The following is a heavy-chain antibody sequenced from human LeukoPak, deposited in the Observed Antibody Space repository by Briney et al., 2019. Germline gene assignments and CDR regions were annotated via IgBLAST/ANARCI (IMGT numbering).Heavy chain of an antibody. CDR3: ARDPYCSSTSCDYFDY. J-gene: IGHJ4*02. V-gene: IGHV3-11*01. Sequence: GGSLRLSCAASGFTFRDYYMSWIRQAPGKGLEWVSYISSSGSTIYYADSVKGRFTISRDNAKNSLYLQMNSLRAEDTAVYYCARDPYCSSTSCDYFDYWGQGTLVTVSS. CDR1: GFTFRDYY. CDR2: ISSSGSTI. D-gene: IGHD2-2*01.